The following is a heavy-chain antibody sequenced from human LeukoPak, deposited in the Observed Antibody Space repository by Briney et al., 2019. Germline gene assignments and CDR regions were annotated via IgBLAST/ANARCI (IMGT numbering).Heavy chain of an antibody. Sequence: PGGSLRLACAASGFTVSSNYMSWVRQAPGKGLEWVSVIYSGGSTYYADSVKGRFTISRDNSKNTLYLQMNSLRAEDTAVYYCARDLIDGGYAFDTWGQGTMVTVSS. D-gene: IGHD2-15*01. CDR1: GFTVSSNY. J-gene: IGHJ3*02. CDR2: IYSGGST. CDR3: ARDLIDGGYAFDT. V-gene: IGHV3-53*01.